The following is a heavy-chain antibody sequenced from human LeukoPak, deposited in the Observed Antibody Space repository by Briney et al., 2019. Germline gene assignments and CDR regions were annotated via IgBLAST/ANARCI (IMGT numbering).Heavy chain of an antibody. V-gene: IGHV3-72*01. J-gene: IGHJ3*02. D-gene: IGHD3-10*01. CDR3: VVSGAFDI. CDR1: GFTFSDHY. CDR2: TRNKANSYTT. Sequence: RGSLRLSCAASGFTFSDHYMDWVRQAPGKGLEWVGRTRNKANSYTTEYAASVKGRFTISRDDSKNSLYLQMNSLKTEDTAVYYCVVSGAFDIWGQGTMVTVSS.